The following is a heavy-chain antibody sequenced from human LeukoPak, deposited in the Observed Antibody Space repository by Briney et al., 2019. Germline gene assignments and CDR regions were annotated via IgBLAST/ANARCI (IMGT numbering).Heavy chain of an antibody. D-gene: IGHD3-16*01. CDR1: GGSISSGSYY. Sequence: SQTLSLTCTVSGGSISSGSYYWRWIRQPPGKGLEWIGRMYTSGSTNYNPSLKSRVTISVDTSKNQFSLKLSSVTAADTAVYYCARRGSYYDYWGQGTLVTVSS. J-gene: IGHJ4*02. CDR2: MYTSGST. V-gene: IGHV4-61*02. CDR3: ARRGSYYDY.